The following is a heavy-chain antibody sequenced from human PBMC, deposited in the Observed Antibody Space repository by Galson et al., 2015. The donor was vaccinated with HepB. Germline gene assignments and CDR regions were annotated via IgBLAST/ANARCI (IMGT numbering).Heavy chain of an antibody. J-gene: IGHJ6*02. CDR1: GFSFSSYA. CDR3: AKNGYDSIGYSRDGVDV. Sequence: SLRLSCAASGFSFSSYAMSWVRQAPGKGLEWVSAISGDGGNTYYADSVKGRFTISRDNSKNTLCLQMNSLRAEDAAVYYCAKNGYDSIGYSRDGVDVWGQGTTVTVSS. CDR2: ISGDGGNT. V-gene: IGHV3-23*01. D-gene: IGHD3-22*01.